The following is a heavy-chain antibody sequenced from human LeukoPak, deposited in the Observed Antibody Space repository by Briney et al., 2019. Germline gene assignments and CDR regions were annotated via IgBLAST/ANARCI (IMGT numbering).Heavy chain of an antibody. CDR2: ISYDGSNK. CDR1: GFTFSSYA. V-gene: IGHV3-30*01. Sequence: GRSLRLSCAASGFTFSSYAMHWVRQAPGKGLEWVAVISYDGSNKYYADSVKGRFTISRDNSKNTLYLQMNSLRAEDTAVYYCASEGVGGRVVRGFFRDYWGQGTLVTVSS. D-gene: IGHD3-10*01. CDR3: ASEGVGGRVVRGFFRDY. J-gene: IGHJ4*02.